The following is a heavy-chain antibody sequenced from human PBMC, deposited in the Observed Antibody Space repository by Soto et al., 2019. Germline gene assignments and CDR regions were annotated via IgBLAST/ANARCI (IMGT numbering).Heavy chain of an antibody. CDR2: ISGSGGST. CDR1: GFTFSSYA. D-gene: IGHD3-10*01. CDR3: AKDKALWNYYYYGMDV. Sequence: GGSLRLSCAASGFTFSSYAMSWVRQAPGKGMEWVSAISGSGGSTYYADSVKGRFTISRDNSKNTLYLQMNSLRVDDTAVFYCAKDKALWNYYYYGMDVWGQGTTVTVSS. V-gene: IGHV3-23*01. J-gene: IGHJ6*02.